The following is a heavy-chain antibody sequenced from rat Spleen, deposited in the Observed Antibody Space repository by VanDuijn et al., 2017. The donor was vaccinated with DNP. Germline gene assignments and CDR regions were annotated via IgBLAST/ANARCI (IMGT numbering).Heavy chain of an antibody. Sequence: EVQLVESGGDLVQPGRSLKLSCVASGFTLNNYWMTWIRQVPGKGLEWIASITSSGGSTFYPDSVRGRFTISRDNAKNTLYLQMNSLRSEDTATYYCVRSRAATRGFTMDAWGQGTSVTVSS. V-gene: IGHV5-31*01. CDR1: GFTLNNYW. D-gene: IGHD4-1*01. CDR2: ITSSGGST. J-gene: IGHJ4*01. CDR3: VRSRAATRGFTMDA.